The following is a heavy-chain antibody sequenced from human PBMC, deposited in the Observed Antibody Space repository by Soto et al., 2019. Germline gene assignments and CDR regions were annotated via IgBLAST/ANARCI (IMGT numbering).Heavy chain of an antibody. CDR1: GYTFTTYW. D-gene: IGHD3-16*01. J-gene: IGHJ6*02. Sequence: GESLKISCKGSGYTFTTYWIGWVRQMPGKGLDWMGIIFPGDSDTRYNPSFQGQVTISVDKSISTAYLQWSSLKASDTAIYYCATLGEVTGVARFQNGLDVWGQGTTVTVYS. V-gene: IGHV5-51*01. CDR3: ATLGEVTGVARFQNGLDV. CDR2: IFPGDSDT.